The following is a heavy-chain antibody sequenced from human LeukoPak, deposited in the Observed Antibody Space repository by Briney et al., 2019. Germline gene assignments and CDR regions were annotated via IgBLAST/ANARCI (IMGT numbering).Heavy chain of an antibody. CDR3: ARRQRLGYSYGRGTLDI. Sequence: PGGSLSLTCAASGFIFSSFAMHWVRQAPGKGLEWVAYISYDGTKKYYADSVKGRFTISRDNSRNTLYLQMNSLRVEDTAVYYCARRQRLGYSYGRGTLDIWGRGTMVTVSS. D-gene: IGHD5-18*01. CDR1: GFIFSSFA. CDR2: ISYDGTKK. V-gene: IGHV3-30*14. J-gene: IGHJ3*02.